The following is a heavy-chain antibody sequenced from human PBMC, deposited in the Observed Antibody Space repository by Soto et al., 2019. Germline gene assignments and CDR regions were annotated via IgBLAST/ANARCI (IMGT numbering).Heavy chain of an antibody. CDR1: GGSISSGDYY. V-gene: IGHV4-30-4*01. CDR3: ARHYDSSDYYYGQLGWFDP. J-gene: IGHJ5*02. Sequence: SETRSRTWTVSGGSISSGDYYWIWIRQRPGKGLEWIGYIYYSGSTYYNPSLKSRVTISVDTSKNQFSLKLSSVTAADTAVYYCARHYDSSDYYYGQLGWFDPWGQGTLVTVSS. D-gene: IGHD3-22*01. CDR2: IYYSGST.